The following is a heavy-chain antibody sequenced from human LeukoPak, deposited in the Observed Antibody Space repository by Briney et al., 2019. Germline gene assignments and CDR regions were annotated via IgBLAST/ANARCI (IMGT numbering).Heavy chain of an antibody. Sequence: AGGSLRLSCAASGFTFSSYAMSWVRQAPGKGLEWVSGISWNSGSIGYADSVKGRFTISRDNAKNSLYLQMNSLRAEDTALYYCAKVVYSSSQPDAFDIWGQGTMVTVSS. CDR2: ISWNSGSI. J-gene: IGHJ3*02. D-gene: IGHD6-6*01. CDR1: GFTFSSYA. CDR3: AKVVYSSSQPDAFDI. V-gene: IGHV3-9*01.